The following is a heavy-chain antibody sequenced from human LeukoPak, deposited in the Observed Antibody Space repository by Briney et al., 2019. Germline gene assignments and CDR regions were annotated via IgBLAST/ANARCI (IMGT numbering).Heavy chain of an antibody. Sequence: SETLSLTCTVSGGSISSYYWSWIRQPPGKGREGIGYIYYSGSTNYNPSLKSRVTISVDTSKNQFSLKLSSVTAADTAVYYCARGVVYYDILTGYPYYYYGMDVWGQGTTVTVSS. CDR1: GGSISSYY. V-gene: IGHV4-59*01. CDR2: IYYSGST. CDR3: ARGVVYYDILTGYPYYYYGMDV. J-gene: IGHJ6*02. D-gene: IGHD3-9*01.